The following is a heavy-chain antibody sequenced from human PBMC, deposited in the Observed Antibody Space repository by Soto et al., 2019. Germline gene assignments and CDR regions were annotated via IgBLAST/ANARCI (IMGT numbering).Heavy chain of an antibody. CDR3: ARQEWLRFKSDAFDI. CDR2: IYYSGST. V-gene: IGHV4-59*08. J-gene: IGHJ3*02. CDR1: GGSISSYY. Sequence: QVQLQESGPGLVKPSETLSLTCTVSGGSISSYYWSWIRQPPGKGLEWIGYIYYSGSTNYNPSRKSRVTISVDTSKNQFSLKLSSVTAADTAVYYCARQEWLRFKSDAFDIWGQGTMVTVSS. D-gene: IGHD5-12*01.